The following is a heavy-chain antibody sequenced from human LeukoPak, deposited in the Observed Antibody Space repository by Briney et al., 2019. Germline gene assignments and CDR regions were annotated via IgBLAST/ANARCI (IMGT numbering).Heavy chain of an antibody. CDR2: INPIFGTP. D-gene: IGHD4-17*01. Sequence: SVKVSCKASGGTFSSYVISWVRQAPGQGLEWMGGINPIFGTPFYAQRFQGRVTITMDGSTSTAYMELSSLRSEDTAVYYCARNQTFGDSSWSWFDPWGQGTLVTVSS. CDR3: ARNQTFGDSSWSWFDP. CDR1: GGTFSSYV. V-gene: IGHV1-69*05. J-gene: IGHJ5*02.